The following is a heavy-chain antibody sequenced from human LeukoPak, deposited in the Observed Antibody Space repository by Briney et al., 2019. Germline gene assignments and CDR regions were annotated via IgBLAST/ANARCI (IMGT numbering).Heavy chain of an antibody. CDR2: INHSGST. CDR1: GRSFSGSY. V-gene: IGHV4-34*01. D-gene: IGHD3-9*01. J-gene: IGHJ5*02. Sequence: SASLSLTCAVYGRSFSGSYWSWIRQHPGKWLEWLGEINHSGSTNYNPSLKTRVTISVDTSKNQFSLKLNTVTAADTAVYYCARGRRVLRYFAWLFQTWGQGTLVTVSS. CDR3: ARGRRVLRYFAWLFQT.